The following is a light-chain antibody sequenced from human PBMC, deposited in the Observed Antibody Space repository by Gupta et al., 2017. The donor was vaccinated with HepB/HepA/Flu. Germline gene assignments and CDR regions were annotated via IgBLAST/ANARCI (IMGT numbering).Light chain of an antibody. J-gene: IGLJ2*01. CDR1: SSNIGSNY. V-gene: IGLV1-47*01. Sequence: QSVLTQPPSASGTPGQRVTISCSGSSSNIGSNYVYWYQQLPGTAPKLLIYRNNQRPSGVPDRFSSSKSGTSASLAISGLRSEDEADYYCAAWDDSPSVLVVFGGGTKLTVL. CDR2: RNN. CDR3: AAWDDSPSVLVV.